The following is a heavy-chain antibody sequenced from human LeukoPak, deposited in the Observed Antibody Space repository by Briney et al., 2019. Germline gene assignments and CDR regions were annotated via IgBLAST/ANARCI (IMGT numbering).Heavy chain of an antibody. CDR1: GYTFTSYG. J-gene: IGHJ4*02. V-gene: IGHV1-18*01. CDR2: ISAHNGDT. D-gene: IGHD3-10*01. Sequence: ASVKVSCKASGYTFTSYGISWVRQAPGQGLEWMGWISAHNGDTKYAQKFQGRVTMSTDTSTNTAYMEVRSLRFDDTAVYYCARDGGLYYGSGTFVGVWGQGTPVTVSS. CDR3: ARDGGLYYGSGTFVGV.